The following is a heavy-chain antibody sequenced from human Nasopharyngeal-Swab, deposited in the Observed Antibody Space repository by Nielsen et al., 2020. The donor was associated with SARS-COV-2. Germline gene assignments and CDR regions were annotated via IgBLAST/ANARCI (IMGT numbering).Heavy chain of an antibody. V-gene: IGHV3-48*01. CDR2: ISSSSSTI. D-gene: IGHD2-2*01. CDR3: AREVVVPSGGYNWFDP. CDR1: GFTSSSYS. J-gene: IGHJ5*02. Sequence: GSSLKFSWAACGFTSSSYSMNWVRQAPGKVLEWVSYISSSSSTIYYADSVKGRFTISRDNAKNSLYLQMNSLRAEDTAVYYCAREVVVPSGGYNWFDPWGQGTLVTVSS.